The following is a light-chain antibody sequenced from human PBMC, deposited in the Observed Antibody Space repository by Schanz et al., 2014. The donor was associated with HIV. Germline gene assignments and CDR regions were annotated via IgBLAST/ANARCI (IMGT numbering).Light chain of an antibody. Sequence: QSALTQPASVSGSPGQSIAISCTGTSSDVGGYNYVSWYQQHPGKAPKLMVYDVNYRPSGVSNRFSGSKSGTSASLAITGLQGEDEADYYCGTWDSTLSAVVFGGGTKLTVL. CDR2: DVN. V-gene: IGLV2-14*03. CDR1: SSDVGGYNY. J-gene: IGLJ2*01. CDR3: GTWDSTLSAVV.